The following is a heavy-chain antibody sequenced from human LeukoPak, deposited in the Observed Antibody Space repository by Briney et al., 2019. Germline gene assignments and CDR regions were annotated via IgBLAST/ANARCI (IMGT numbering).Heavy chain of an antibody. CDR1: GFTFSSYA. CDR3: ARACCGSYSTSFAFDI. D-gene: IGHD1-26*01. Sequence: QTGGSLRLSCAASGFTFSSYAMHGVRQAPGKGLEYVAAISSNGGSTYYANSVKGRFTISRDNSKNTLYLQMGSLRAEDMAVYYCARACCGSYSTSFAFDIWGQGTMVTVSS. J-gene: IGHJ3*02. V-gene: IGHV3-64*01. CDR2: ISSNGGST.